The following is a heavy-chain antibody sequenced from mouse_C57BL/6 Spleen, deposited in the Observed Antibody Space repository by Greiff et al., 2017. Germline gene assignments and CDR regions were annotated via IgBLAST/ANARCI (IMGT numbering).Heavy chain of an antibody. CDR2: IDPSDSET. D-gene: IGHD2-3*01. CDR1: GYTFTSYW. J-gene: IGHJ3*01. Sequence: QVQLQQPGAELVRPGSSVKLSCKASGYTFTSYWMHWVKQRPIQGLEWIGNIDPSDSETHSNQKFKDKATLTVDKSSSTAYMQLSSLTSEDSAVYCCARGSYDGYYAWFAYWGQGTLVTVSA. V-gene: IGHV1-52*01. CDR3: ARGSYDGYYAWFAY.